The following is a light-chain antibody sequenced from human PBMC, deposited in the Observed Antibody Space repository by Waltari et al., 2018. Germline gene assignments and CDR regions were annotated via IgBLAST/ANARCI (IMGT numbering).Light chain of an antibody. CDR2: GDS. CDR1: NIGSKS. J-gene: IGLJ2*01. CDR3: QVWDSSSDHPYVV. V-gene: IGLV3-21*02. Sequence: SYVLTQPPSVSVAPGQTARIPCGGNNIGSKSVHWYQQKPGQAPVLVVYGDSDRPSGVPGRFRGSNSGNAATLTISRGEAGDEADYYCQVWDSSSDHPYVVFGGGTKLTVL.